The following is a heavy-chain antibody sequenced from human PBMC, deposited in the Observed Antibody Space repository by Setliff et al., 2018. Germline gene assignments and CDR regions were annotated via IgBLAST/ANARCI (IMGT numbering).Heavy chain of an antibody. J-gene: IGHJ4*02. D-gene: IGHD4-4*01. CDR2: ISAYNGNT. V-gene: IGHV1-18*01. Sequence: ASVKVSCKASGYTFTSYGISWVRQAPGQGPEWMGWISAYNGNTNYAQKLQGRVTMTTDTSTSTAYMELRSLRSGDTAVYYCARGNSNYYLFDYWGQGTLVTVSS. CDR3: ARGNSNYYLFDY. CDR1: GYTFTSYG.